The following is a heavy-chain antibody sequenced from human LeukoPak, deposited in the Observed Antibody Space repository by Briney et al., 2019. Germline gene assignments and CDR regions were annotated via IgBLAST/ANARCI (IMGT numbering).Heavy chain of an antibody. V-gene: IGHV4-34*01. J-gene: IGHJ6*02. CDR3: AGGSPKGMDV. CDR1: GGSFSGYY. CDR2: INHSGST. Sequence: SETLSLTCAVYGGSFSGYYWSWIRQPPGKGLEWIGEINHSGSTNYNPSLKSRVTISVDTSKNQFSLKLSSVTAADTAVYYCAGGSPKGMDVWGQGTTVTVSS.